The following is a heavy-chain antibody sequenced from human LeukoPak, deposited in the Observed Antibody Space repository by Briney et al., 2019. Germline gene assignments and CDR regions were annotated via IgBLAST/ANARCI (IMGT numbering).Heavy chain of an antibody. CDR2: INYSGNT. V-gene: IGHV4-31*03. CDR1: EMHDVGYY. CDR3: ARADLAGYQEDFDS. D-gene: IGHD3-9*01. Sequence: SQTLSLTCIVSEMHDVGYYWSWIRQHPGKGLEWIGYINYSGNTYYNPSLKGRVTISIDTSKKQFSLKMSSVTAADTAVYYCARADLAGYQEDFDSWGQGLLVTVSS. J-gene: IGHJ4*02.